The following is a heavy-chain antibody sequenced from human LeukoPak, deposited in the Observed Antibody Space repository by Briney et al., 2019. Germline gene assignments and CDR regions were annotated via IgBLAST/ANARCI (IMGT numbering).Heavy chain of an antibody. V-gene: IGHV3-23*01. CDR1: GFTFSSYA. D-gene: IGHD1-26*01. CDR3: AKNRGGSYYSGSDY. Sequence: GGSLRLSCAASGFTFSSYAMNWVRQAPGKGLEWVSAVRGSDAGTSYADSVKGRFTISRDNSKNTLYLQMNSLRAEDTAVYYSAKNRGGSYYSGSDYWGQGTLVTVSS. J-gene: IGHJ4*02. CDR2: VRGSDAGT.